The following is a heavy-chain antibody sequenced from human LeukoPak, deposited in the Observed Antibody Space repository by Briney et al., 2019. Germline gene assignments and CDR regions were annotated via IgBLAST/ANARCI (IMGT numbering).Heavy chain of an antibody. D-gene: IGHD3-16*01. CDR2: ILNDGTWE. V-gene: IGHV3-30*02. Sequence: GVSLRLSCAVSGFTYSDYGMHWVRQAPGRGLEWVAFILNDGTWEYYPDSVKGRLTISRDNSRNTQYLQMNSVRLEDTAIYYCVKGGSISHNWFDSWGQGTLVTVSS. J-gene: IGHJ5*01. CDR1: GFTYSDYG. CDR3: VKGGSISHNWFDS.